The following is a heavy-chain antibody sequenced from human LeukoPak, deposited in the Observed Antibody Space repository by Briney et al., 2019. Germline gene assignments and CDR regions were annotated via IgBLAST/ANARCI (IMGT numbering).Heavy chain of an antibody. CDR3: ARGYWGNDAFDI. CDR2: ISAISSSST. Sequence: GGSLRLSCAASGFTFSSYSMNWVRQAPGKGLEWVSYISAISSSSTYYADSVKGRFTISRDNAKNSLYLQMNSLRAEDTAVYYCARGYWGNDAFDIWGQGTMVTVSS. CDR1: GFTFSSYS. J-gene: IGHJ3*02. V-gene: IGHV3-48*04. D-gene: IGHD3-16*01.